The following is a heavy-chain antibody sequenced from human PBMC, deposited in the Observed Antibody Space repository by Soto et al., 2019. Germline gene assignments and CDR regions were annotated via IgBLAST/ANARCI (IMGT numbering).Heavy chain of an antibody. V-gene: IGHV4-30-4*01. CDR1: GRSINSRDYY. Sequence: SATLSLTCTLSGRSINSRDYYWIWIRQPPGKGLEWIGYIYYSGSTYYNPSLKSRVTISVDTSKNQFSLKLSSVTAADTAVYYCASRGTTTYCSGGSCYARGFDYWGQGTLVTVS. J-gene: IGHJ4*02. D-gene: IGHD2-15*01. CDR3: ASRGTTTYCSGGSCYARGFDY. CDR2: IYYSGST.